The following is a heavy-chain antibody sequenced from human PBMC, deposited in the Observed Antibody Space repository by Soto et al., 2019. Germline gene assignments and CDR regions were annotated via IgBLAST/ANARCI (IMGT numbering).Heavy chain of an antibody. J-gene: IGHJ6*02. D-gene: IGHD2-2*01. CDR3: ARFVRSCSATTCSTRADV. V-gene: IGHV4-61*01. CDR1: GGFVNSDTHA. Sequence: PSETLSLTCTVSGGFVNSDTHAWSWMRQTPGKRLEWIGFIYSVGSTNNPSLRSRVTMSVDTSKNQFSLKLRSVIVADTAAYHCARFVRSCSATTCSTRADVWGQGITVTVSS. CDR2: IYSVGST.